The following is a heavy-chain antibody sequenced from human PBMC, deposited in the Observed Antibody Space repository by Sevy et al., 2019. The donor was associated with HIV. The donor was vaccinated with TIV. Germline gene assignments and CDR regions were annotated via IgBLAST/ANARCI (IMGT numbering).Heavy chain of an antibody. V-gene: IGHV3-30*04. D-gene: IGHD6-19*01. CDR1: GFTFSSYA. J-gene: IGHJ5*02. Sequence: GGSPRLSCAASGFTFSSYAMHWVRQAPGKGLEWVAVISYDGSNKYYADSVKGRFTISRDNSKNTQYLQMNSLRAEDTAVYYCARGRLNSSGWSGDWFDPWGQGTLVTVSS. CDR2: ISYDGSNK. CDR3: ARGRLNSSGWSGDWFDP.